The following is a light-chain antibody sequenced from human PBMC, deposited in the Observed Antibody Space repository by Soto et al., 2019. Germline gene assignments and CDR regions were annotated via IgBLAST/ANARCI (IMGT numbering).Light chain of an antibody. Sequence: VLTQSPGTLSLSPGERATLSCRASQSVSSTYLAWYQQKPGQAPRLLIYGASSRATGIPDRFSGSGSGTDFALTISRLEPEDFAVYYCQQFGSSPRTFGQGTKVEI. CDR1: QSVSSTY. J-gene: IGKJ1*01. V-gene: IGKV3-20*01. CDR3: QQFGSSPRT. CDR2: GAS.